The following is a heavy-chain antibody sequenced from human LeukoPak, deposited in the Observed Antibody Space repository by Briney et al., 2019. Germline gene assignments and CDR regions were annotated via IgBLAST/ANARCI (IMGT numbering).Heavy chain of an antibody. D-gene: IGHD3-9*01. CDR2: ISGDGGST. J-gene: IGHJ1*01. CDR3: AKGADILTGYTFFQH. V-gene: IGHV3-43*02. CDR1: GFTFDDYA. Sequence: GGSLRLSCAASGFTFDDYAMHWVRQAPGKGLEWVSLISGDGGSTYYADSVKGRFTISRDNSKNSLYLQMNSLRTEDTALYYCAKGADILTGYTFFQHWGQGTLVTVSS.